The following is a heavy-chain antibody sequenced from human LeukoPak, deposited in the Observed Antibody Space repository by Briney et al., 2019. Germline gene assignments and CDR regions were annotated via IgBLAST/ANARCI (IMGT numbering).Heavy chain of an antibody. V-gene: IGHV4-4*07. CDR3: ARDRRPRAVAGAYISYGMDV. CDR2: VNPYGTS. D-gene: IGHD6-19*01. Sequence: KPSETLSLTCSVSGGSTNNYFWSWIRQSAGKGLEWIGRVNPYGTSNYNPSLESRVTMSVDTSKNLVSLRLTSLTAADTAVYYCARDRRPRAVAGAYISYGMDVWGQGTTVTVSS. CDR1: GGSTNNYF. J-gene: IGHJ6*02.